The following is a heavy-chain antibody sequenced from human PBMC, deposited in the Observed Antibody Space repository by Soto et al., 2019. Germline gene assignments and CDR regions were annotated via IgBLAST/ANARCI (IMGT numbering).Heavy chain of an antibody. J-gene: IGHJ6*02. CDR3: ARDLSPTARLYYYYGMDV. V-gene: IGHV3-11*01. Sequence: QVQLVESGGGLVKPGGSLRLSCAASGFTFSDYYMSWIRQAPGKGLEWVSYISSSGSTIYYADSVKGRFTISRDNAKNSLYLQMNSRRAEDTAVYYCARDLSPTARLYYYYGMDVWGQGTTVTVSS. CDR1: GFTFSDYY. D-gene: IGHD2-21*02. CDR2: ISSSGSTI.